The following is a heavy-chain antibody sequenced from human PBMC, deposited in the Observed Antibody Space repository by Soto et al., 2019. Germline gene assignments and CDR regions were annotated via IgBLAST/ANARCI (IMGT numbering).Heavy chain of an antibody. CDR3: ETPSSQLLSASDY. Sequence: SVKVSCKASGGTFSSYAISWVRQAPGQGLEWMGGIIPIFGTANYAQKFQGRVTITADKSTSTAYMKLSSLRSEDTAVYYCETPSSQLLSASDYWGQGTLVTVSS. D-gene: IGHD2-2*01. CDR1: GGTFSSYA. J-gene: IGHJ4*02. CDR2: IIPIFGTA. V-gene: IGHV1-69*06.